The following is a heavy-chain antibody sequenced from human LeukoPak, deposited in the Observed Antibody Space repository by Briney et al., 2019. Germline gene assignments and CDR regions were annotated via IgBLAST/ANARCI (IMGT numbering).Heavy chain of an antibody. J-gene: IGHJ4*02. CDR3: ARDDREYSSSSNYY. CDR2: ISYDGSNK. V-gene: IGHV3-30*03. Sequence: PGGSLRLSCAASGFTFSSYGMHWVRQAPGKGLEWVAVISYDGSNKYYADSVKGRFTISRDNSKNTLYLQMNSLRAEDTAVYYCARDDREYSSSSNYYWGQGTLVTVSS. D-gene: IGHD6-6*01. CDR1: GFTFSSYG.